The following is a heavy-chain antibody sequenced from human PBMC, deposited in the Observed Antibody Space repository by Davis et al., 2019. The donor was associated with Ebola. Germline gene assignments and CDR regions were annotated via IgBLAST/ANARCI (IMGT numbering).Heavy chain of an antibody. J-gene: IGHJ3*02. CDR3: ARGLPRYCTNGVCPDDAFDI. CDR2: IYPGDSDT. CDR1: GYSFTTYW. D-gene: IGHD2-8*01. V-gene: IGHV5-51*01. Sequence: GESLKISCKTFGYSFTTYWIGWVRQMPGKGLEWMGIIYPGDSDTRYSPSFQGQVTISADKSISTAYLQWSSLKASDTAMYYCARGLPRYCTNGVCPDDAFDIWGQGTMVTVSS.